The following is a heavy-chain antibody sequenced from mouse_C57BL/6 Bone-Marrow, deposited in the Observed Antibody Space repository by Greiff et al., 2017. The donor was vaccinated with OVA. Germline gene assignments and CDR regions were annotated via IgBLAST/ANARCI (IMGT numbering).Heavy chain of an antibody. Sequence: EVKLVESGPELVKPGASVKISCKASGYSFTGYYMNWVKQSPEKSLEWIGEINPSTGGTTYNQKFKAKATLTVDKSSSTAYMQLKRLTSEDSAVYYCASEGDYFDYWGQGTTLTVSS. CDR1: GYSFTGYY. CDR3: ASEGDYFDY. CDR2: INPSTGGT. V-gene: IGHV1-42*01. J-gene: IGHJ2*01.